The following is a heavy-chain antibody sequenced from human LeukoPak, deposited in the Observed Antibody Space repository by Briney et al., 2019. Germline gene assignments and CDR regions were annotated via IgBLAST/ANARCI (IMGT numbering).Heavy chain of an antibody. D-gene: IGHD1-26*01. Sequence: GGSLRLSCAASGFTFGSYSMNWVRQAPGKGLEWVSSISSSSSYIYYADSVKGRFTISRDNAKNSLYLQMNSLRAEDTALYYCARDYFGSPSALDYWGQGTLVTVSS. J-gene: IGHJ4*02. CDR3: ARDYFGSPSALDY. V-gene: IGHV3-21*04. CDR2: ISSSSSYI. CDR1: GFTFGSYS.